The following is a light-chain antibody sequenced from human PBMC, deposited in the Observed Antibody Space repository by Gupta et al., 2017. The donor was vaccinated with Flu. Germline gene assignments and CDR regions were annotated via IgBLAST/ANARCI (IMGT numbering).Light chain of an antibody. CDR1: RIVTTY. CDR2: DAS. CDR3: QQRSNCPPGFT. V-gene: IGKV3-11*01. J-gene: IGKJ3*01. Sequence: RATPSCSAGRIVTTYLAWYQQKDGQAPRLLIDDASTRSPGTPDRFNGSGSWTDFTLSISSLEPEDVCIYYCQQRSNCPPGFTFGPGTRV.